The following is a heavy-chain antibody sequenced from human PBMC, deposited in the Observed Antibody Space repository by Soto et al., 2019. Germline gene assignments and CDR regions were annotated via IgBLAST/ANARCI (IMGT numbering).Heavy chain of an antibody. V-gene: IGHV4-39*01. D-gene: IGHD3-10*02. CDR3: ARLESVFGATMDV. Sequence: QLQLQESGPGLVKPSETLSLTCTVSGGSVSSGTYYWGWIRQPPGKGLEWIGSVDYSVTTYYNLSLKSRVTISVATSKNQFSLKLTSVTAADTAVYYCARLESVFGATMDVWGQGTTVTVSS. J-gene: IGHJ6*02. CDR2: VDYSVTT. CDR1: GGSVSSGTYY.